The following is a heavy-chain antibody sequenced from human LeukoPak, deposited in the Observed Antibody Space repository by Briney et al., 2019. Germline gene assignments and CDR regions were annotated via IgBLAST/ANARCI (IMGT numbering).Heavy chain of an antibody. V-gene: IGHV3-53*01. Sequence: GGSLRLSCAVSGFTVSSNYMSWVRQAPGKGLEWVSVIYSGGSTYYEDSVKGRFTISRDNSKNTLYLQMNSLRAEDTAVYYCARGNSDLGYSSGCLDYWGQGTLVTVSS. CDR3: ARGNSDLGYSSGCLDY. J-gene: IGHJ4*02. D-gene: IGHD6-19*01. CDR1: GFTVSSNY. CDR2: IYSGGST.